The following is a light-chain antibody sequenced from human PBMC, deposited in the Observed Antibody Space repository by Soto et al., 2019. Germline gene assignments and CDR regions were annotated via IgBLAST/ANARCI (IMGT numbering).Light chain of an antibody. CDR3: SSYAATNNYV. V-gene: IGLV2-8*01. J-gene: IGLJ1*01. Sequence: SALTQPPSASGSPGQSVTISCTGTSSDVGGYNYVSWYQQYPGKAPQLIIYEVTKRPSGVPDRFSGSKSGNTASLTVSGLQAEDEADYYCSSYAATNNYVFGSGTKVTVL. CDR1: SSDVGGYNY. CDR2: EVT.